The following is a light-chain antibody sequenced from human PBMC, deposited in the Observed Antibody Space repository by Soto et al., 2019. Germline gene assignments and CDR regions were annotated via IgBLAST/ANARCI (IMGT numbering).Light chain of an antibody. CDR3: QQYYTTPPIT. V-gene: IGKV4-1*01. CDR2: WAS. J-gene: IGKJ4*01. CDR1: QSVLYSSNDKNY. Sequence: DIVMTQSPDSLAVSLGERATINCKSSQSVLYSSNDKNYLAWYQQKPGQPPKLLIYWASTRESGVPDRFSGSGSGKEFTLTISSLQAEDVAVYYCQQYYTTPPITFGGGTKVEIK.